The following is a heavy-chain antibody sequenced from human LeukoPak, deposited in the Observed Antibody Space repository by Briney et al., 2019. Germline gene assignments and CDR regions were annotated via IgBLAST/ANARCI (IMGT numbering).Heavy chain of an antibody. D-gene: IGHD3-16*01. V-gene: IGHV4-59*01. CDR1: DDSISDYY. J-gene: IGHJ4*02. Sequence: PSETLSLTCTVSDDSISDYYRGWIRQPPGKGLEWIGYFHNSGTSTYNPSLKSRVTISADTSKNQFSLKLNSLTTADTGVYYCTRGAGWLIDYWGQGILVTVSS. CDR2: FHNSGTS. CDR3: TRGAGWLIDY.